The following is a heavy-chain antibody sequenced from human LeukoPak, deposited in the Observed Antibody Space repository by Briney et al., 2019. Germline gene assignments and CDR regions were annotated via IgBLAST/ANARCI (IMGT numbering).Heavy chain of an antibody. J-gene: IGHJ4*02. V-gene: IGHV4-59*12. Sequence: PSETLSLTCTVSGGSLSSYYWSWIRQPPGKGLEWIGYIYYSGSTHYNPSLKSRVTISVDRSKNQFSLKLSSVTAADTAVYYCASEEYSSSARPGYWGQGTLVTVSS. CDR3: ASEEYSSSARPGY. D-gene: IGHD6-6*01. CDR1: GGSLSSYY. CDR2: IYYSGST.